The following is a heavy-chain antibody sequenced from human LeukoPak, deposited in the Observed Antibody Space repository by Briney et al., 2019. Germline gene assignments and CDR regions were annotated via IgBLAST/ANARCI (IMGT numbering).Heavy chain of an antibody. CDR1: GFSFRSHG. Sequence: PGGTLRLSCAASGFSFRSHGMNWVRQPPGKGLEWIGYIYYSGSTNYNPSLKSRVTISVDTSKNQFSLKLSSVTAADTAVYYCARDQGSGPMSWFDPWGQGTLVTVSS. J-gene: IGHJ5*02. D-gene: IGHD3-10*01. V-gene: IGHV4-59*11. CDR2: IYYSGST. CDR3: ARDQGSGPMSWFDP.